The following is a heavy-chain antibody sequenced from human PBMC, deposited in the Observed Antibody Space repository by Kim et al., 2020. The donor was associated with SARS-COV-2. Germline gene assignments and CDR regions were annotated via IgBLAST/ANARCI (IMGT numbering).Heavy chain of an antibody. V-gene: IGHV3-64D*06. CDR3: LRGPFQAGSSSPH. J-gene: IGHJ4*02. CDR1: GFTFSSYA. CDR2: ISTNGGST. D-gene: IGHD6-13*01. Sequence: GGSLRLSCSASGFTFSSYALQWVRQAPGKGLEYVSAISTNGGSTYYADSVKGRFTISRDNSKNTLYLQMSSLRAEDTAVYYCLRGPFQAGSSSPHWGQGTLVTVSS.